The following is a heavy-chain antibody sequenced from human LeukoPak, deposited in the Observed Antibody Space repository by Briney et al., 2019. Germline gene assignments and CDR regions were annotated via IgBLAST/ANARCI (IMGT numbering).Heavy chain of an antibody. CDR1: GFTFSTYV. D-gene: IGHD4-17*01. J-gene: IGHJ4*02. V-gene: IGHV3-33*01. CDR3: ARDFSGDYAKLDY. Sequence: GGSLRLSCAASGFTFSTYVMHWVRQAPGKGLEWVAVIWYDGSNKYYADSVTGRFTISRDNSKNTLYLQMNSLRAEDTAFYYCARDFSGDYAKLDYGGQGALVTVSS. CDR2: IWYDGSNK.